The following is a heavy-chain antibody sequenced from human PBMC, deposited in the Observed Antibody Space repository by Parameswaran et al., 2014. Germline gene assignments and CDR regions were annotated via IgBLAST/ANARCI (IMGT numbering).Heavy chain of an antibody. Sequence: VRQMPGKGLEWVSYISSSGSTIYYADSVKGRFTISRDNAKNSLHLQMNSLRAEDTALYYCARITRDGCNWGQGTLVTVSS. CDR3: ARITRDGCN. V-gene: IGHV3-48*03. J-gene: IGHJ4*02. CDR2: ISSSGSTI. D-gene: IGHD5-24*01.